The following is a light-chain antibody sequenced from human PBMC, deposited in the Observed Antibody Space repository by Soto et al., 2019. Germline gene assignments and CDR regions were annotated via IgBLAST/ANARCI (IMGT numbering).Light chain of an antibody. CDR3: QQRSSWPRT. CDR1: QSISSD. V-gene: IGKV3-11*01. J-gene: IGKJ1*01. CDR2: DAS. Sequence: EIVLTQSPATLSLSPGERATLSCRASQSISSDLAWYQQKPGQAPRLFIYDASNRATGIPARFRGSGSGTDFTLTISTLEPEDFAVYYCQQRSSWPRTFGQGTKV.